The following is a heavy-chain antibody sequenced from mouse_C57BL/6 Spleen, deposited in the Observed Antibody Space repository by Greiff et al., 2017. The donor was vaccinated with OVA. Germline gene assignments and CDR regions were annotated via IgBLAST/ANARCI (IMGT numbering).Heavy chain of an antibody. CDR1: GYTFTDYY. Sequence: EVQVVESGPVLVKPGASVKMSCKASGYTFTDYYMNWVKQSHGKSLEWIGVINPYNGGTSYNQKFKGKATLTVDKSSSTAYMELNSLTSEDSAVYYCARGGGNYYFDYWGQGTTLTVSS. J-gene: IGHJ2*01. D-gene: IGHD2-1*01. CDR2: INPYNGGT. V-gene: IGHV1-19*01. CDR3: ARGGGNYYFDY.